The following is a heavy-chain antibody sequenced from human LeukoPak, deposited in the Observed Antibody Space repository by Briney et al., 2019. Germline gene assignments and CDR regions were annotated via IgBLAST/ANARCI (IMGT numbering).Heavy chain of an antibody. CDR1: GFTFSSYA. V-gene: IGHV3-66*01. Sequence: GGSLRLSCAASGFTFSSYAMSWVRQAPGKGLEWVSVIYSGGSTYYADSVKGRFTISRDNSKNTLYLQMNSLRAEDTAVYYCAATLYSSSWYDYWGQGTLVTVSS. CDR2: IYSGGST. J-gene: IGHJ4*02. D-gene: IGHD6-13*01. CDR3: AATLYSSSWYDY.